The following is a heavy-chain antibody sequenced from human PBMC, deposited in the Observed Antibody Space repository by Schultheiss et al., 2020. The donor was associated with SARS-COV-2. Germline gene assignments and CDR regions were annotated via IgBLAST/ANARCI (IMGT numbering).Heavy chain of an antibody. V-gene: IGHV3-11*04. CDR1: GFTFSDYY. CDR3: ARDPGSYYNAPDY. CDR2: ISGSGGST. D-gene: IGHD3-10*01. J-gene: IGHJ4*02. Sequence: GESLKISCAASGFTFSDYYMSWIRQAPGKGLEWVSAISGSGGSTYYADSVKGRFTISRDNARKSLFLDMDNLRADDTAVYYCARDPGSYYNAPDYWGQGTLVTVSS.